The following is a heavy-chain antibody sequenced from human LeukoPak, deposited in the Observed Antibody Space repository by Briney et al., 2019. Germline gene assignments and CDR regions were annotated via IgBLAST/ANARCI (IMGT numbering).Heavy chain of an antibody. CDR1: GGSFSGYY. V-gene: IGHV4-34*01. Sequence: SETLSLTCAVYGGSFSGYYWSWIRQPPGKGLEWIGEINHSGSTNYNPSLKSRVTISVDTSKNQFSLKLSSVTAADTAVYYCAKVAYYEFWSGYPYYYYMDVWGKGTTVTVSS. D-gene: IGHD3-3*01. J-gene: IGHJ6*03. CDR2: INHSGST. CDR3: AKVAYYEFWSGYPYYYYMDV.